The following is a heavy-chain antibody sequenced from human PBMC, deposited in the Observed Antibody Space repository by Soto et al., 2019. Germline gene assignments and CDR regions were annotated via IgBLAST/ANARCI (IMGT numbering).Heavy chain of an antibody. CDR3: ARGSRVDRYYYYYGMDV. D-gene: IGHD2-2*01. V-gene: IGHV3-21*01. CDR2: ISSSSSYL. CDR1: GFTFSSYS. Sequence: GGSLRLSCAASGFTFSSYSMNWVRQAPGKGLEWVSSISSSSSYLYYADSVKGRFTISRDNAKNSLYLQMNSLRAEDTAVYYCARGSRVDRYYYYYGMDVWGQGTTVTVSS. J-gene: IGHJ6*02.